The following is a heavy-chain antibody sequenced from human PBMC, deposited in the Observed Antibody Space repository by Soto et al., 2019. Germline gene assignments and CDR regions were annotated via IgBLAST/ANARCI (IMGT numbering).Heavy chain of an antibody. D-gene: IGHD3-10*01. CDR2: ISRSGLTS. CDR1: GFTFSTFE. J-gene: IGHJ4*02. V-gene: IGHV3-48*03. Sequence: GGSLRLSCAASGFTFSTFEMHWVRQAPGKGLEWVSYISRSGLTSHYADSVRGRFTISRDNSKNTLYLQMNSLRAEDTAVYYCAKARGAMVRGAAFYFDYWGQGTLVTVSS. CDR3: AKARGAMVRGAAFYFDY.